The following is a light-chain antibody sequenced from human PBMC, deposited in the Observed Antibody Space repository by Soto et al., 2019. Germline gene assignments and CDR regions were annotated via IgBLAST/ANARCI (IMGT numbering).Light chain of an antibody. V-gene: IGLV2-23*02. CDR2: EVS. Sequence: QSALTQPASVSGSPGQSITISCTGTSSDGGSYNLVSWYQQHPGKAPKLMIYEVSKRPSGVSNRFSGSKSGNTASLTISGLQAEDEADYYCCSYAGSSTFRVFGGGTQLTVL. CDR3: CSYAGSSTFRV. CDR1: SSDGGSYNL. J-gene: IGLJ3*02.